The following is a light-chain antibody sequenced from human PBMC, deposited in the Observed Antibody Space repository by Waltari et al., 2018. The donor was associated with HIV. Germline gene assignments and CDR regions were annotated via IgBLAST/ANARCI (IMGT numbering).Light chain of an antibody. CDR2: EVT. J-gene: IGLJ2*01. V-gene: IGLV2-8*01. CDR1: SSDVVGYAY. Sequence: QSALTQPLSASGSPGQSVTISCTGTSSDVVGYAYVSWYQQHPGKAPKLMLYEVTKRPSGVPDRFSGSKSGNTASLTVSGLQTEDEADYYCSSYAGSNNLIFGGGTKLTVL. CDR3: SSYAGSNNLI.